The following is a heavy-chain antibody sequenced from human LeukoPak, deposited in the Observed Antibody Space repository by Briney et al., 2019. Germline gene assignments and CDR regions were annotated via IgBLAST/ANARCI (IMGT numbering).Heavy chain of an antibody. CDR3: AKDARSITELGVLLWFGVLDY. CDR2: ISYDGSNK. J-gene: IGHJ4*02. V-gene: IGHV3-30*18. Sequence: GGSLRLSCAASGFTFSSYGMHWVRQAPGKGLEWVAVISYDGSNKYYADSVKGRFTISRDNSKNTLYLQMNSLRAEDTAVYYCAKDARSITELGVLLWFGVLDYWGQGTLVTVSS. CDR1: GFTFSSYG. D-gene: IGHD3-10*01.